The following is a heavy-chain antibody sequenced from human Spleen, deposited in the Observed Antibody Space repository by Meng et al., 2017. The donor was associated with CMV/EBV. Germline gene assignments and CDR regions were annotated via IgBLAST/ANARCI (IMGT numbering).Heavy chain of an antibody. D-gene: IGHD2-15*01. V-gene: IGHV4-31*02. J-gene: IGHJ4*02. Sequence: ISGGGYYWSWIRQHPGKGLEWIGYIYYSGSTYYNPSLKSRVTISVDTSKNQFSLKLSSVTAADTAVYYCARQYIGRYCSGGSCLLDYWGQGTLVTVSS. CDR1: ISGGGYY. CDR3: ARQYIGRYCSGGSCLLDY. CDR2: IYYSGST.